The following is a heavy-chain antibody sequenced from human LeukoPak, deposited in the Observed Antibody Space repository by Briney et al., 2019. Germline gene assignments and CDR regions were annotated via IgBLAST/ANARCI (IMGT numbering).Heavy chain of an antibody. CDR1: GYTFTSYG. CDR3: ARGGNSGWRTPNDDY. D-gene: IGHD6-19*01. J-gene: IGHJ4*02. CDR2: SSPYNGNT. V-gene: IGHV1-18*01. Sequence: ASVKVSCKASGYTFTSYGITWVRQAPGQGLEWMGWSSPYNGNTNYAQKFQGGVTMTTDTSTSTVYMELRSLRSGDTAVYYCARGGNSGWRTPNDDYWGQGTLVIVSS.